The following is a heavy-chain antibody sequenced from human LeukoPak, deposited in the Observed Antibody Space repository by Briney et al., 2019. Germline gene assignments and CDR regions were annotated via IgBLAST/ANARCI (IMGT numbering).Heavy chain of an antibody. CDR1: GFTFSSYS. Sequence: GGSLRLSCAASGFTFSSYSMNWVRQAPGKGLEWVSSISSSSSYIYYADSVKGRFTISRDNAKNSLYLQMNSLRAEDTAVYYCARDVGGYDYLSYYYYYMDVWGKGTTVTVSS. D-gene: IGHD5-12*01. J-gene: IGHJ6*03. CDR2: ISSSSSYI. V-gene: IGHV3-21*01. CDR3: ARDVGGYDYLSYYYYYMDV.